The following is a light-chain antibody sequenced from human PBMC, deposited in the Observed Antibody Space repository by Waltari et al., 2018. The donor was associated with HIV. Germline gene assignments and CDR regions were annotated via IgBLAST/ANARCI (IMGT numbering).Light chain of an antibody. CDR1: QSLSSSY. CDR3: QQYGSSPKT. Sequence: EIVLTHSPGTLSLSRGERATLSCRARQSLSSSYLAWYQQKPGQAPRLRVYGASHRATDIPDRFSGSGSGTDFALTISRVEPEDFAVYYCQQYGSSPKTFGQGTKLEIK. J-gene: IGKJ2*01. V-gene: IGKV3-20*01. CDR2: GAS.